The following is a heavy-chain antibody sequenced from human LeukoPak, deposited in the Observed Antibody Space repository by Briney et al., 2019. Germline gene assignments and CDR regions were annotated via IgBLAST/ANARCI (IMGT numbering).Heavy chain of an antibody. D-gene: IGHD2-15*01. CDR1: GGSISSGGYY. V-gene: IGHV4-31*03. CDR2: IYYSGST. CDR3: ASVVGATSIVY. J-gene: IGHJ4*02. Sequence: PSQTLSLTCTVSGGSISSGGYYWSWIRPHPGKGLEWIGYIYYSGSTYYNPSLKSRVTISVDTSKNQFSLQLSSVTAADTAVYYCASVVGATSIVYWGQRILVTVSS.